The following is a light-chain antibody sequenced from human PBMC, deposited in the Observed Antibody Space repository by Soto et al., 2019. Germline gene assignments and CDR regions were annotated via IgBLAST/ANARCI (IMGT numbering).Light chain of an antibody. Sequence: ETVLTQSPAPLSLSPGERATLSCRASQSVTTYLAWYQQKPGQAPRLLIYDVSNRATGIPARFSGSGSGTDFTLTISSLEPEDFAVYYCQQRSNWTPGYSFGQGTKLEIK. CDR2: DVS. CDR3: QQRSNWTPGYS. J-gene: IGKJ2*01. CDR1: QSVTTY. V-gene: IGKV3-11*01.